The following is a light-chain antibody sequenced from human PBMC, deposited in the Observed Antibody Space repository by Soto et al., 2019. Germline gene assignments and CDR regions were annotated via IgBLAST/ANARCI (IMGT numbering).Light chain of an antibody. V-gene: IGKV1-5*01. J-gene: IGKJ1*01. Sequence: DIQITQSPSTLSASVGDRLTITCRASQRISSWLAWYQQKPGKAPKLLIYAASSSQSGVPSRLSGSGSGTDFTLTISSLQPEDFAVYYCQQYGSSGTFGQGTKVDI. CDR2: AAS. CDR1: QRISSW. CDR3: QQYGSSGT.